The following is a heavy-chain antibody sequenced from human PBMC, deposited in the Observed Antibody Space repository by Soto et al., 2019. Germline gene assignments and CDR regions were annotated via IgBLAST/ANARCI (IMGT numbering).Heavy chain of an antibody. CDR1: GGLPRAFY. J-gene: IGHJ4*02. Sequence: SEPLCLPWAGYGGLPRAFYWRGLRQPNGKGLGWMGEIKHRRSTNYTPSLKSRVTISVDTSKTQFSLKLSSGTAADTAVYYCASEYYGSGNSDYWGQLTLVTV. D-gene: IGHD3-10*01. CDR2: IKHRRST. CDR3: ASEYYGSGNSDY. V-gene: IGHV4-34*01.